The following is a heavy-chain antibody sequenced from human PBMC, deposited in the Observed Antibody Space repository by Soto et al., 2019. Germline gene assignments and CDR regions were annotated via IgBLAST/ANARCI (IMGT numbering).Heavy chain of an antibody. Sequence: TLSLTCTVSGGSISSSSYYWGWIRQPPGKGLEWIGSIYYSGSTYYNPSLKSRVTISVDTSKNQFSLKLSSVTAADTAVYYCARRSYYDFWSGYLDYWGQGTLVTVSS. V-gene: IGHV4-39*01. J-gene: IGHJ4*02. D-gene: IGHD3-3*01. CDR2: IYYSGST. CDR1: GGSISSSSYY. CDR3: ARRSYYDFWSGYLDY.